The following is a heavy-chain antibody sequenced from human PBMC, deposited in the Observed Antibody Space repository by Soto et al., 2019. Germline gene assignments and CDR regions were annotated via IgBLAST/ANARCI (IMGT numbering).Heavy chain of an antibody. CDR2: IYYSGTP. CDR1: GGSISSGGYY. CDR3: ARTPLD. V-gene: IGHV4-31*03. J-gene: IGHJ4*02. Sequence: QVQLQESGPGLVKPSQTLSLTCTVSGGSISSGGYYWSWIRQHPGKGLEWIGYIYYSGTPYYIPSLXSXXTLSVATSKNQFSPRLSCVTAAATAMYCCARTPLDWGPGTLVTVSS.